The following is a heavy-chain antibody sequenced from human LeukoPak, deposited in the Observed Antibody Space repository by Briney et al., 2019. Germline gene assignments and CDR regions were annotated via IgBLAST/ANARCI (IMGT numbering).Heavy chain of an antibody. CDR2: IYYSGST. J-gene: IGHJ5*02. CDR1: GGSVSSGSYY. D-gene: IGHD2-2*01. CDR3: ARVFTIVVVPAGTRVSNWFDP. V-gene: IGHV4-30-4*01. Sequence: PSETLSLTCTVSGGSVSSGSYYWSWIRQPPGKGLEWIGYIYYSGSTYYNPSLKSRVTISVDTSKNQFSLKLSSVTAADTAVYYCARVFTIVVVPAGTRVSNWFDPWGQGTLVTVSS.